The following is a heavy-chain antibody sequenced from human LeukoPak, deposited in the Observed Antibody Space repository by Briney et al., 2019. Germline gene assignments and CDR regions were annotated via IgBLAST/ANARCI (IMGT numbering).Heavy chain of an antibody. CDR3: ARGGVVPAAYYYYMDV. J-gene: IGHJ6*03. CDR2: IYYSGST. V-gene: IGHV4-59*01. Sequence: SETLSLTCTVSGGSISSYYWSWIRQPPGKRLEWIGYIYYSGSTNDNPSLKSRVTISVDTSKNQFSLKLSSVTAADTAVYYCARGGVVPAAYYYYMDVWGKGTTVTVSS. CDR1: GGSISSYY. D-gene: IGHD2-2*01.